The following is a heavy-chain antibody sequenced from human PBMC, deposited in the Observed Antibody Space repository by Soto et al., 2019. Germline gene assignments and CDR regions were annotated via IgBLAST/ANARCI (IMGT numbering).Heavy chain of an antibody. Sequence: LRLSCAASWFSVRTNYMSWVRQAPGKGLEWVSVFESGGSIYYADSVKGRFIISRDYAKNTVYLQMNSLRADDTAVYYCARAGVTPHFFDYWGQGTLVTVSS. V-gene: IGHV3-53*01. CDR3: ARAGVTPHFFDY. CDR1: WFSVRTNY. CDR2: FESGGSI. D-gene: IGHD2-21*02. J-gene: IGHJ4*02.